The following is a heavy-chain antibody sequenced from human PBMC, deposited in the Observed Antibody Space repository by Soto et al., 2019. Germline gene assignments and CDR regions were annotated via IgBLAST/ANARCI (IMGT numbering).Heavy chain of an antibody. CDR1: SGSISSSTW. V-gene: IGHV4-4*02. CDR2: IHHIGST. Sequence: PSETLSLTCGVSSGSISSSTWWTWVRQPPGKGLEWIGEIHHIGSTNYNPSLKSRITMSVDTSKNQFSLHLSSVTASDTAVYFCAREDDGGDRDYYGLDVWGQGSTVTVSS. J-gene: IGHJ6*02. D-gene: IGHD2-21*02. CDR3: AREDDGGDRDYYGLDV.